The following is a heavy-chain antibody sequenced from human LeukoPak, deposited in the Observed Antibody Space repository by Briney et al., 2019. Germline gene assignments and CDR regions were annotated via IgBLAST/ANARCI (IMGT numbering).Heavy chain of an antibody. Sequence: SETLSLTCTVSGGSITTSSYYWGWIRQPPGKGLEWIGIIYYSGSTYYNPSLKGRVTISVDTSKNQFSLKLSSVTAADTAVYYCARAFRPRYVDLWGRGTLVTVSS. J-gene: IGHJ2*01. CDR3: ARAFRPRYVDL. V-gene: IGHV4-39*01. CDR2: IYYSGST. CDR1: GGSITTSSYY. D-gene: IGHD2/OR15-2a*01.